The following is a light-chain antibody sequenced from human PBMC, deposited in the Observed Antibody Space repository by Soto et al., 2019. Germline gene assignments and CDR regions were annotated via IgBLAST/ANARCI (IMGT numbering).Light chain of an antibody. J-gene: IGKJ2*01. CDR2: GAS. CDR3: QHYNDWPT. V-gene: IGKV3-15*01. CDR1: QSVRSN. Sequence: EIVMTQSPATLSVSPGERATLSCRASQSVRSNLAWYQQKPGQAPRLLIYGASARPTGIPARFSGSGTGTEFTLTISSLQSEDFAVYYCQHYNDWPTFGLGTQVDIK.